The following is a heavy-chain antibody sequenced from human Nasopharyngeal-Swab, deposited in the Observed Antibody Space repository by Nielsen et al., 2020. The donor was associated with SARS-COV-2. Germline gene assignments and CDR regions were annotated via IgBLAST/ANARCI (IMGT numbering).Heavy chain of an antibody. CDR1: GFTVSSNN. CDR2: TYRSGRT. CDR3: ARGVVVAQTQWGGFDI. Sequence: GGSLRLSCAASGFTVSSNNINWVRQAPGKGLEWVSGTYRSGRTYYPESVKGRFTISIDYYKNTLHLQLTSLRDDDTAVYYCARGVVVAQTQWGGFDIWGPGTMVTVSS. J-gene: IGHJ3*02. V-gene: IGHV3-53*01. D-gene: IGHD2-15*01.